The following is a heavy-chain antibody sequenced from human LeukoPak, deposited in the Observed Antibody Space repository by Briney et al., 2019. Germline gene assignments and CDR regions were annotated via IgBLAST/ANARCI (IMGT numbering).Heavy chain of an antibody. CDR3: ARGYDFWSGYSFDY. CDR1: GYTFTGYY. Sequence: GASVKVSCKASGYTFTGYYMHWVRQTPGQGLEWMGRINPNSGGTNYAQKFQGRVTMTRDTSISTAYMELSRLRSDDTAVYYCARGYDFWSGYSFDYWGQGTLVTVSS. CDR2: INPNSGGT. D-gene: IGHD3-3*01. J-gene: IGHJ4*02. V-gene: IGHV1-2*06.